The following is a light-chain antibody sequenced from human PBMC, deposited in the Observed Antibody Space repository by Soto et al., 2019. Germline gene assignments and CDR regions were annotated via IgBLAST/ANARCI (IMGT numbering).Light chain of an antibody. J-gene: IGLJ2*01. CDR1: SSNIGGTNY. V-gene: IGLV1-47*02. CDR2: SNN. Sequence: QSVLTQPPSASGTPGQRVFISCSGSSSNIGGTNYAYWYQQLPGAAPKLLMHSNNLRPSGVPERISGSKSGTLAYLAISGLRSEDEAVYYCASWDDRLGAVIFGGGTKLTVL. CDR3: ASWDDRLGAVI.